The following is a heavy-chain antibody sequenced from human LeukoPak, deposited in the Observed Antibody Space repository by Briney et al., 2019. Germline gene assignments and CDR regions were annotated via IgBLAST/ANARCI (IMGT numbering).Heavy chain of an antibody. CDR1: GFTFSTYA. Sequence: GGSLRLSCVASGFTFSTYAMHWVRQAPGKGLEWVAVILYDGNNKYYADSVKGRFTISRDNSKNTLYLQMDSLRAEDTAVYYCAHGGNSDAFDIWGQGTMVTVSS. CDR3: AHGGNSDAFDI. CDR2: ILYDGNNK. D-gene: IGHD4-23*01. V-gene: IGHV3-30-3*01. J-gene: IGHJ3*02.